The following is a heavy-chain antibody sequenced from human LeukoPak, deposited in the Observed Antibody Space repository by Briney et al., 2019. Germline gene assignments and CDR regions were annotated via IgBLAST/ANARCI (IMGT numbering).Heavy chain of an antibody. J-gene: IGHJ3*02. CDR2: IIPIFGTA. CDR3: ASPHNAHDAFDI. Sequence: SVKVSCKASGGTFSSYAISWVRQAPGQGLEWMGGIIPIFGTANYAQKFQGRVTITTDESTSTAYMELSSLRSEDTAVYYWASPHNAHDAFDIWGQGTMVNVSS. CDR1: GGTFSSYA. V-gene: IGHV1-69*05. D-gene: IGHD1-1*01.